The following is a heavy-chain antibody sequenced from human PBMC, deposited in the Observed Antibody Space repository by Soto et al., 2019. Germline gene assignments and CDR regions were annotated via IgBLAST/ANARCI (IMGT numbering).Heavy chain of an antibody. V-gene: IGHV4-61*03. CDR3: ARDRGNFGVVLADFYQYGMDV. CDR2: VHYTGST. D-gene: IGHD3-3*01. CDR1: GDSVTSGSIY. Sequence: QVQLQESGPGLVKPSETLSLTCTVSGDSVTSGSIYWSWIRQPPGKGLEWIGYVHYTGSTNYNPSIKSRVAISVGTSTNHFSLTLSSVTAADTAVYYCARDRGNFGVVLADFYQYGMDVWGQGTTVTVSS. J-gene: IGHJ6*02.